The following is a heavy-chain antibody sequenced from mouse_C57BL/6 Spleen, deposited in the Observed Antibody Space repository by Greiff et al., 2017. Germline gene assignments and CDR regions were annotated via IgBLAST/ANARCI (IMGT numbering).Heavy chain of an antibody. V-gene: IGHV1-55*01. Sequence: QVQLQQPGAELVKPGASVKMSCKASGYTFTSYWLTWVKQRPGQGLEWIGDIYPGSGSTNYNEKFKSKATLTVDTSSSTAYMQLSSLTSEDSAVYYCARSGYYGSGGYFDVWGTGTTVTVSS. D-gene: IGHD1-1*01. CDR1: GYTFTSYW. CDR3: ARSGYYGSGGYFDV. J-gene: IGHJ1*03. CDR2: IYPGSGST.